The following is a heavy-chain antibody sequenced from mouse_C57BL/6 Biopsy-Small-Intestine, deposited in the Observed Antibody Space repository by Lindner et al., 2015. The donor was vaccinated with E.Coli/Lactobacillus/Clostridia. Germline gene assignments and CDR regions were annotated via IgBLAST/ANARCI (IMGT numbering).Heavy chain of an antibody. J-gene: IGHJ2*03. CDR2: VYPRDGNF. CDR1: GYTFTSYD. CDR3: ARDYGYYFDN. Sequence: VQLQESGPEVVKPGASVKLSCKASGYTFTSYDINWVRQRPGQGLEWIGWVYPRDGNFRYNEKFKDKATLTVDTSSSTAHMELHSLTSEDSAVYFCARDYGYYFDNWGQGTSLTVSS. V-gene: IGHV1-85*01. D-gene: IGHD1-2*01.